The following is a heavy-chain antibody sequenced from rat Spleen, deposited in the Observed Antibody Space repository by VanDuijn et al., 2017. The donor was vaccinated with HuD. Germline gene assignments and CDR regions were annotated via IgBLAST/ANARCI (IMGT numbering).Heavy chain of an antibody. CDR3: ATDTFYDGTYYPGGFDY. V-gene: IGHV5-31*01. Sequence: EVQLVESGGGLVQPGRSLKLSCVASGFTFNNYWMTWIRQAPGKGLEWVASITNTGGSIYYPDSVKGRFTISRDTAQNTLYLQMNSPTSEDTATYYCATDTFYDGTYYPGGFDYWGQGVMVTVSS. D-gene: IGHD1-12*02. CDR1: GFTFNNYW. CDR2: ITNTGGSI. J-gene: IGHJ2*01.